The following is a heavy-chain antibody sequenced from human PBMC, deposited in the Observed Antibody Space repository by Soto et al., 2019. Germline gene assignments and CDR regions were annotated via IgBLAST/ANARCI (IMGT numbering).Heavy chain of an antibody. V-gene: IGHV1-18*01. CDR3: ARDYLYYYDSSGYGGFDY. CDR2: ISAYNGNT. CDR1: GYTFTSYG. Sequence: GASVKVSCKASGYTFTSYGISWVRQAPGQGLEWMGWISAYNGNTNYAQKLQGRVTTTTDTSTSTAYMELRSLRSDDTAVYYCARDYLYYYDSSGYGGFDYWGQGTLVTVS. D-gene: IGHD3-22*01. J-gene: IGHJ4*02.